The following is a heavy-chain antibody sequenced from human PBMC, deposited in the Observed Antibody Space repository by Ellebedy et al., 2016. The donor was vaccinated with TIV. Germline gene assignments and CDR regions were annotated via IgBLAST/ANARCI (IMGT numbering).Heavy chain of an antibody. V-gene: IGHV5-51*01. D-gene: IGHD3-10*01. Sequence: GGSLRLSCKGSGYSFTSYWIGWVRQMPGKGLEWMGIIYPGDSDTRYSPSFQGQVTISADKSISTAYLQWSSLKASDTAMYYCAGYYGSGPTVTPIWGQGTTVTVSS. J-gene: IGHJ6*02. CDR2: IYPGDSDT. CDR1: GYSFTSYW. CDR3: AGYYGSGPTVTPI.